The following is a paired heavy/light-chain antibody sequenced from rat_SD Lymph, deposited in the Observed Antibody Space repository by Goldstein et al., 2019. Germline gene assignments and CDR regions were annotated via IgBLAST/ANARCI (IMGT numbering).Heavy chain of an antibody. D-gene: IGHD1-12*03. CDR1: GYTFTSYA. CDR2: IAPGSGGT. V-gene: IGHV1-57*01. J-gene: IGHJ3*01. Sequence: QVQLQQSGAELAKPGSSVKISCKASGYTFTSYAMHWIKQTTGQALEWTGYIAPGSGGTKYNEKFKGKATLTVDKSSSTAYMQLSSLTPVDTAVYYCARGGYYYDGYYHRNWFAYWGQGTLVTVSS. CDR3: ARGGYYYDGYYHRNWFAY.
Light chain of an antibody. CDR2: KAS. CDR3: MQSNSYPNT. CDR1: QNVGSN. Sequence: DIVMTQSPTSMSISVGDRVTMNCKASQNVGSNVDWYQQKTGQSPKLLIYKASNRYTGVPDRFTGSGSGTDFTFTISNMQAEDLAVYYCMQSNSYPNTFGAGTKLELK. J-gene: IGKJ2-1*01. V-gene: IGKV6S10*01.